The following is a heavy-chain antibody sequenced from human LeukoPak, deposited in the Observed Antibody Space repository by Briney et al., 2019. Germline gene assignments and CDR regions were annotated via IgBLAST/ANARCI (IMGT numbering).Heavy chain of an antibody. D-gene: IGHD3-10*01. V-gene: IGHV3-48*03. J-gene: IGHJ5*02. Sequence: PGGSLRLSCAASGFTFGDYAMDWFRQAPGKGLEWLSHISISGDTIHYADSVEGRFTISRDNAKNSMYLLMNSLRVEDTAVYYCVRDVLYYYGAERLFWFDPWGQGTLVTVSS. CDR2: ISISGDTI. CDR1: GFTFGDYA. CDR3: VRDVLYYYGAERLFWFDP.